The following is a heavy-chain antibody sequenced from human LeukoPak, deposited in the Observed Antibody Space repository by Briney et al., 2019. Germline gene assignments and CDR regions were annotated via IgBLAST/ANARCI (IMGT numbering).Heavy chain of an antibody. CDR3: ASSYSSSWSSSADY. V-gene: IGHV3-30*04. Sequence: PGGSLRLSCAASGFTFSSYAMHWGRQAAGKGLEWVAVISYDGSNKYYADSVKGRFTISRDNSKNTLYLQMNSLRAEDTAVYYCASSYSSSWSSSADYWGQGTLVTVSS. CDR1: GFTFSSYA. D-gene: IGHD6-13*01. CDR2: ISYDGSNK. J-gene: IGHJ4*02.